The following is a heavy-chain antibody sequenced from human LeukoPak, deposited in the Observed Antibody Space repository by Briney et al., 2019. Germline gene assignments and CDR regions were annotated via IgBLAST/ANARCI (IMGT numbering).Heavy chain of an antibody. D-gene: IGHD5-12*01. CDR1: GYTFTSYD. V-gene: IGHV1-8*01. Sequence: ASVKVSCKASGYTFTSYDINWVRQATGQGLEWMGWMNPNSGNTGYAQKFQGRVTITRNTSISTAYMELSSLRSEDTAVYYCATEGSGYDHDAFDIWGQGTMVTVSS. CDR3: ATEGSGYDHDAFDI. J-gene: IGHJ3*02. CDR2: MNPNSGNT.